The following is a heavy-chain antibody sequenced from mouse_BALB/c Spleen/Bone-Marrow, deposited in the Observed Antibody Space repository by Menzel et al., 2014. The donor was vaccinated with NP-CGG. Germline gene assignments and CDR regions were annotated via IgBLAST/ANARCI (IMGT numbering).Heavy chain of an antibody. V-gene: IGHV5-12-2*01. D-gene: IGHD3-1*01. CDR3: ARQLGLRWAMDY. J-gene: IGHJ4*01. Sequence: EVKLEESGGGLVQPGGSLKLSCAASGFTFSSYTVSWVRQTPEKRLEWVAHISNGGGSTYYPDTVKGRFTISRDNAKNTLYLQMSSLKSEDTAMYYCARQLGLRWAMDYWGQGTSVTVSS. CDR2: ISNGGGST. CDR1: GFTFSSYT.